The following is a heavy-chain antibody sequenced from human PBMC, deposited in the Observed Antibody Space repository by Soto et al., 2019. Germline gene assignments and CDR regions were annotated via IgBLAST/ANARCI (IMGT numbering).Heavy chain of an antibody. Sequence: QLVQSGAAVKKPGASVKVSCKASGYTFTSYGISWVRQAPGQGLEWMGWISANNGKRSYSQNLQDRVTLTTDTSTSTAYMELRSLRSDDTAVYYCTLDCCGAPCYTGYWGQGTQVTVSS. CDR3: TLDCCGAPCYTGY. V-gene: IGHV1-18*01. D-gene: IGHD2-15*01. J-gene: IGHJ4*02. CDR2: ISANNGKR. CDR1: GYTFTSYG.